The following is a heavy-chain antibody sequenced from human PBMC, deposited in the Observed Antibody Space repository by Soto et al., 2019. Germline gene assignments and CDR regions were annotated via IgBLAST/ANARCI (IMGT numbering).Heavy chain of an antibody. V-gene: IGHV4-59*01. CDR3: ARENGDYGSNPFEYYYYLDV. D-gene: IGHD3-10*01. Sequence: SETRSLTCTVSGGAISSYYWSWIRQPPGKGLEWIGYIYYSGRTNYNPSLKSRVTISVDTSKNQFSLKRSSVTAADTAVYSCARENGDYGSNPFEYYYYLDVWGKGTTVTVSS. J-gene: IGHJ6*03. CDR2: IYYSGRT. CDR1: GGAISSYY.